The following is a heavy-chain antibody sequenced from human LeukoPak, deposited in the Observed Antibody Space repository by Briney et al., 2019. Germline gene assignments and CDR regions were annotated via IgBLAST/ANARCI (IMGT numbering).Heavy chain of an antibody. Sequence: SETLSLTCTVSGGSISSYYWSWIRQPAGKGLEWIGRIYTSGSTNYNPSLKSRATMSVDTSKNQFSLKLSSVTAADTAVYYCARTDYDNKWRVWWYFDLWGRGTLVTVSS. CDR2: IYTSGST. CDR3: ARTDYDNKWRVWWYFDL. J-gene: IGHJ2*01. D-gene: IGHD3-22*01. V-gene: IGHV4-4*07. CDR1: GGSISSYY.